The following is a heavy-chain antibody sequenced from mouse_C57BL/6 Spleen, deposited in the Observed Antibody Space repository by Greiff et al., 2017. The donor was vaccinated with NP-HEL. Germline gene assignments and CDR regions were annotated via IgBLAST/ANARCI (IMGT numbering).Heavy chain of an antibody. Sequence: VQLQESGAELARPGASVKLSCKASGYTFTSYGISWVKQRTGQGLEWIGEIYPRSGNTYYNEKFKGKATLTADKSSSTAYMELRSLTSEDSAVYFCARSNTVVASYWYFDVWGTGTTVTVSS. CDR1: GYTFTSYG. V-gene: IGHV1-81*01. CDR2: IYPRSGNT. J-gene: IGHJ1*03. D-gene: IGHD1-1*01. CDR3: ARSNTVVASYWYFDV.